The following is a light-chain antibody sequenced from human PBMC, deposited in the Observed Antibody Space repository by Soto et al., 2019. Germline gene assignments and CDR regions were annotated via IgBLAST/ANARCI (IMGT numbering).Light chain of an antibody. J-gene: IGLJ1*01. Sequence: QSALTQPASVSGSPGQSITISCTGTSSDVGDYNYVSWYQQHPGKALKLMIYDVSNRPSGVSNRFSGSKSDNTASLTISGLQAEDEADYYCSSYAASSTLYVFGAGTKLTVL. CDR1: SSDVGDYNY. V-gene: IGLV2-14*01. CDR2: DVS. CDR3: SSYAASSTLYV.